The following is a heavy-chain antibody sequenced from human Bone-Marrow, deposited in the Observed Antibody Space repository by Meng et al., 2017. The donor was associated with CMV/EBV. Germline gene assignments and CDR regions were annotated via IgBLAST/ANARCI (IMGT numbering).Heavy chain of an antibody. D-gene: IGHD3-10*01. CDR3: ARDDYYISGSPGDY. V-gene: IGHV3-21*01. Sequence: GGSLRLSCAASGFTFSSYSMNWVRQAPGKGLEWVSSISSSSSYIYYADSVKGRFTISRDDAKNSLYLQMNSLRVEDTAVYFCARDDYYISGSPGDYWGQGVLVTVSS. CDR1: GFTFSSYS. CDR2: ISSSSSYI. J-gene: IGHJ4*02.